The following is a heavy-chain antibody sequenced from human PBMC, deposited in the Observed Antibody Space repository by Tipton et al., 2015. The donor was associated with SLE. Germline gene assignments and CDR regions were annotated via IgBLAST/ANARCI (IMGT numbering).Heavy chain of an antibody. Sequence: TLSLTCAVYGASFSGYSWTWIRQPPGKGLEWFGEVDDSGNTNYNPSLKSRVTMSIDASKNHFSLKLASVSAADTAAYYCARGYIEGIDTVTLVGFDVWGQGRMVTVSS. CDR3: ARGYIEGIDTVTLVGFDV. D-gene: IGHD3-3*01. J-gene: IGHJ3*01. CDR1: GASFSGYS. V-gene: IGHV4-34*01. CDR2: VDDSGNT.